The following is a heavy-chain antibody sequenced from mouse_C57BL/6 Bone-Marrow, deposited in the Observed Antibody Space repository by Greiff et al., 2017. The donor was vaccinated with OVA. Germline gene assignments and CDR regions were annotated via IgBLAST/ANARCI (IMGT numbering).Heavy chain of an antibody. CDR3: ARRDYYAMDY. V-gene: IGHV1-61*01. CDR2: IYPSDSET. Sequence: QVQLQHPGAELVRPGSSVKLSCKASGYTFTSYWMDWVKQRPGQGLEWIGNIYPSDSETHYNQKFKDKATLTVDKSSSTAYMQLSSLTSEDSAVYYCARRDYYAMDYWGQGTSVTVSS. CDR1: GYTFTSYW. J-gene: IGHJ4*01.